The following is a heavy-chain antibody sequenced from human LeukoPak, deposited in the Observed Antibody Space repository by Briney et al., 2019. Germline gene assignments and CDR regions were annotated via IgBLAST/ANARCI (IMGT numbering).Heavy chain of an antibody. V-gene: IGHV3-23*01. Sequence: GGPLRLSCTASGFIFNNFGLMWVRQAPGKGLERVSAISNDGGGTTYADFVKGRFTISRDNSKNTLFLQMNSLRAEDTALYYCAKGSSGYFADLWGQGTLVTVSS. CDR2: ISNDGGGT. CDR1: GFIFNNFG. CDR3: AKGSSGYFADL. J-gene: IGHJ5*02. D-gene: IGHD3-22*01.